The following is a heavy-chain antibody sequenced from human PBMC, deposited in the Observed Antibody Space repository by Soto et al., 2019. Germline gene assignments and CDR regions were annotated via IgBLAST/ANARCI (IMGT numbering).Heavy chain of an antibody. D-gene: IGHD2-2*01. J-gene: IGHJ5*02. V-gene: IGHV4-59*08. Sequence: PSETLSLTCTVSGGSISSYYWSWIRQPPGKGLEWIGYIYYSGSTNYNPSLKSRVTISVDTSKNQFSLKLSSVTAADTAVYYCAGRSRYNWLDPWGQGTLVTVSS. CDR1: GGSISSYY. CDR3: AGRSRYNWLDP. CDR2: IYYSGST.